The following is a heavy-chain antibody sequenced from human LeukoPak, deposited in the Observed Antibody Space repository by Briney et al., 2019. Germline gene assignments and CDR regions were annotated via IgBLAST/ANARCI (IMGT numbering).Heavy chain of an antibody. V-gene: IGHV4-31*03. Sequence: TLSLTCTVSGGSISSGGYYWSWIRQHPGKGLEWVGYIYYSGSPYYNPSLKSRVTISVNTSKNQFSLKLSSVTAADTAVYYCARTPGITIFGVVYYYGMDVWGQGTTVTVSS. CDR3: ARTPGITIFGVVYYYGMDV. CDR2: IYYSGSP. D-gene: IGHD3-3*01. CDR1: GGSISSGGYY. J-gene: IGHJ6*02.